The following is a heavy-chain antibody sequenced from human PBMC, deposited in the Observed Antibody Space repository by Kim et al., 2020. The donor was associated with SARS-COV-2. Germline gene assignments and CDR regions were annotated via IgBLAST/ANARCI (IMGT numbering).Heavy chain of an antibody. V-gene: IGHV4-61*01. J-gene: IGHJ4*02. CDR1: GDSVSSSTSY. CDR3: MRDEDNSGRVN. CDR2: ILASGKT. Sequence: SETLSPTCTVSGDSVSSSTSYWSWIRQAPGEGLEWIAYILASGKTKYNPSLMSRVSISQDTSKNQFFLNFDAVTAADTAIYYCMRDEDNSGRVNWGQGTLVTVSS. D-gene: IGHD6-19*01.